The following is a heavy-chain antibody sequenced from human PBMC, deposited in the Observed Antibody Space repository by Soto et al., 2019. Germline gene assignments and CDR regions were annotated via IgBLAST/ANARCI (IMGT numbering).Heavy chain of an antibody. CDR3: ARFSSVVVAFDP. CDR1: GGSISSGDYY. CDR2: IYYSGST. Sequence: SETLSLTCTVSGGSISSGDYYWSWIRQPPGKGLEWIGYIYYSGSTYYNPSLKSRVTISVDTSKNQFSLKLSSVTAADTAVYYCARFSSVVVAFDPWGQGTLVTVSS. J-gene: IGHJ5*02. D-gene: IGHD3-22*01. V-gene: IGHV4-30-4*01.